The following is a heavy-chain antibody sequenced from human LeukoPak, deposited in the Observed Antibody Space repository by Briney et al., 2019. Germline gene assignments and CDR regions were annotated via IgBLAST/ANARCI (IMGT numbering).Heavy chain of an antibody. CDR3: ARRQLRFGHFDY. D-gene: IGHD3-3*01. Sequence: ASVKVSCKASGYTFTSYGISWVRQAPGQGLEWMGWISAYNGNTNYAQKLQGRVTMTRDTSTSTVYMELSSLRSEDTAVYYCARRQLRFGHFDYWGQGTLVTVSS. V-gene: IGHV1-18*01. CDR1: GYTFTSYG. CDR2: ISAYNGNT. J-gene: IGHJ4*02.